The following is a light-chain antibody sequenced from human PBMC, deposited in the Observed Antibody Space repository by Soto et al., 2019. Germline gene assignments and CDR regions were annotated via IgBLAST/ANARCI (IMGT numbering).Light chain of an antibody. V-gene: IGKV1-5*03. Sequence: DIQMTQSPSTLSASVGDRVTITCRASQSISTWLAWYQQKPGKAPKLLLYKASTLETGVPSRFSGSGSGTEFTLTISSLPPDDFATYYCQQYDTFSYTFGQGTKLEIK. CDR1: QSISTW. CDR3: QQYDTFSYT. CDR2: KAS. J-gene: IGKJ2*01.